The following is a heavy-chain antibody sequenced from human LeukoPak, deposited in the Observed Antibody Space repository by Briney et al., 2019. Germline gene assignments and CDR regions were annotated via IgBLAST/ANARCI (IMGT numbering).Heavy chain of an antibody. CDR3: ARRDDYGGNSGAFDI. J-gene: IGHJ3*02. D-gene: IGHD4-23*01. V-gene: IGHV4-30-4*01. CDR2: IYYSGST. CDR1: GGSIRSGDYC. Sequence: SETLSLTCIVSGGSIRSGDYCWSWIRQPPGKGLEWIGYIYYSGSTYYNPSLKSRVTISVDTSKNQFSLKLSSVTAADTAVYYCARRDDYGGNSGAFDIWGQGTMVTVSS.